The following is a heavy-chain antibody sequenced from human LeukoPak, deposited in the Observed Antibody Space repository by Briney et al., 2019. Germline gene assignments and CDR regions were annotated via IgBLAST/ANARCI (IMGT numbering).Heavy chain of an antibody. Sequence: GRSLRLSCAASGFTFSSYGMHWVRQAPGKGLEWVAVISYDGSNKYYADSVKGRFTISRDNSKNTLYLQMNSLRAEDTAVYYCAKVRYCSSTSCYHYYYYYGMDVWGQGTTVTVSS. CDR2: ISYDGSNK. D-gene: IGHD2-2*01. CDR3: AKVRYCSSTSCYHYYYYYGMDV. CDR1: GFTFSSYG. V-gene: IGHV3-30*18. J-gene: IGHJ6*02.